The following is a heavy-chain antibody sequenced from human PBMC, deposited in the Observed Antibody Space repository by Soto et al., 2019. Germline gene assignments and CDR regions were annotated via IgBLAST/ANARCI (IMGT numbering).Heavy chain of an antibody. CDR3: ARDSPHSSGWYIDY. J-gene: IGHJ4*02. CDR1: GFTFSSYS. Sequence: EVQLVESGGGLVKPGGSLRLSCAASGFTFSSYSMNWVRQAPGKGLEWVSSISSSSSYIYYADSVKGRFTISRDNAKNSLYLQMNSLRAEDTAVYYCARDSPHSSGWYIDYWGQGTLVTVSS. V-gene: IGHV3-21*01. D-gene: IGHD6-19*01. CDR2: ISSSSSYI.